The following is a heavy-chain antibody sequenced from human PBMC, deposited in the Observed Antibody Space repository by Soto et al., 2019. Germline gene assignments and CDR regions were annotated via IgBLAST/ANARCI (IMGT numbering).Heavy chain of an antibody. D-gene: IGHD3-9*01. CDR2: IYWDDDK. CDR3: AHSLYFDSWFDP. J-gene: IGHJ5*02. Sequence: QITLKESGPPLVKPTQTLTLTCTFSGFSLSTSGVGVGWIRQPPGKALEWLALIYWDDDKRYSPSLKSRLTSTKDTSKNQVVLTMSNMDPVDTATYYCAHSLYFDSWFDPWGQGTLVTVSS. CDR1: GFSLSTSGVG. V-gene: IGHV2-5*02.